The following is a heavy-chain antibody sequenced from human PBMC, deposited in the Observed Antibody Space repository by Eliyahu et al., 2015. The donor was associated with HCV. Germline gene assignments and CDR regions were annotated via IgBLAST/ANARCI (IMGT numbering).Heavy chain of an antibody. V-gene: IGHV4-39*01. CDR1: GGPITSNIYY. CDR3: ARHSAETAMATAFDY. J-gene: IGHJ4*02. CDR2: IYYSGST. D-gene: IGHD5-18*01. Sequence: QVQLQESGPGLVKPSETLSLTCTVSGGPITSNIYYWGWIRQPPGKGLEWIGSIYYSGSTYYNPSLKSRVTISVDTSKNQFSLKVTSVTAADTAVYYCARHSAETAMATAFDYWGQGTLVTVSS.